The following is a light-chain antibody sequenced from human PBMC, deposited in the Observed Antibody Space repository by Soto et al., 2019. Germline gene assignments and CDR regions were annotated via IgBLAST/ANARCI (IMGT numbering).Light chain of an antibody. CDR2: GAF. CDR1: QSVSSY. CDR3: QQRSTWPRLT. Sequence: IVLTQSPATLSLSPGERATLSYRASQSVSSYLAWYQQKPGQAPRLLIYGAFNRATGIPARFSGSGSGTDFTLTIGSLEPEGFAVYYCQQRSTWPRLTFGGGTKLEI. J-gene: IGKJ4*01. V-gene: IGKV3-11*01.